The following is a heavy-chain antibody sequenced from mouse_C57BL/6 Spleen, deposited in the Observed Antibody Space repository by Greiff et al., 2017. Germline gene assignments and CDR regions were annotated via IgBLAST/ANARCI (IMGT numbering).Heavy chain of an antibody. D-gene: IGHD1-1*01. Sequence: QVQLKQPGAELVRPGSSVKLSCKASGYNFTSYWMDWVKQRPGQGLEWIGNIYPSDSETHYNQKFKDKATLTVDKSSSTAYVQLSSLTSEDSAVYYCERYYYGSQGYFDVWGTGTTVTVSS. V-gene: IGHV1-61*01. CDR3: ERYYYGSQGYFDV. CDR1: GYNFTSYW. J-gene: IGHJ1*03. CDR2: IYPSDSET.